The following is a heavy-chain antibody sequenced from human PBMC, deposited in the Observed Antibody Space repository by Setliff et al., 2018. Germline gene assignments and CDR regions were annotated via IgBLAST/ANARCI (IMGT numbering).Heavy chain of an antibody. Sequence: SETLSLTCAVSGFPISSGYYWGWIRQPPGKGLEWIVNIHHSGKAYYNPSLKSRVTMSVDTSKNHVSLKLSSVTAADTAVYYCARDHGGAAPYYYYYMDVWGKGTTVTVSS. CDR1: GFPISSGYY. J-gene: IGHJ6*03. CDR3: ARDHGGAAPYYYYYMDV. V-gene: IGHV4-38-2*02. D-gene: IGHD3-16*01. CDR2: IHHSGKA.